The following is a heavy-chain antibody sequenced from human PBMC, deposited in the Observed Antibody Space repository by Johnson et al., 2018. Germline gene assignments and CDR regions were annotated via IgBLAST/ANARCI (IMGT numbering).Heavy chain of an antibody. Sequence: EVQLVESGAGVKKPGESLKISCRASGYSFSTNWIAWVRQMPGKGPEWMGIIYPSDSDTRYSPSFQGQVTISADRAFSTAYLQGSSLKASDTAMYYRARQYGNYMDGWGKGTTVTVSS. CDR2: IYPSDSDT. CDR1: GYSFSTNW. V-gene: IGHV5-51*01. CDR3: ARQYGNYMDG. J-gene: IGHJ6*03. D-gene: IGHD1-14*01.